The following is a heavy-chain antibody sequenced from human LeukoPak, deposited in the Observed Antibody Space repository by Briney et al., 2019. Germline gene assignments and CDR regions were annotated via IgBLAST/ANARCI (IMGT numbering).Heavy chain of an antibody. CDR1: GGSISSGSYY. V-gene: IGHV4-61*02. CDR2: IYTSGST. J-gene: IGHJ3*02. Sequence: SETLSLTCTVSGGSISSGSYYWSWIRQPAGKGLEWIGRIYTSGSTNYNPSLKSRVTMSVDTSKNQFSLKLSSVTAADTAVYYCARSGELPSDAFDIWGQGTMVTVSS. D-gene: IGHD1-26*01. CDR3: ARSGELPSDAFDI.